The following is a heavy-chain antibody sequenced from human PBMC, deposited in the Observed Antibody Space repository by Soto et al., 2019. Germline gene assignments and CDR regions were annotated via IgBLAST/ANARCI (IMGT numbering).Heavy chain of an antibody. Sequence: GASVKVSCKASGYTFSGYYIHWLRQAPGQGLEWMGWINPNSGGTKYAQKFQGRVTVNRDTPTSTAYMELSRLTSDDTAVYYCARSLTEGYCTITGCYTRPLYGMDVWGQGTTVTVSS. J-gene: IGHJ6*02. CDR2: INPNSGGT. CDR1: GYTFSGYY. D-gene: IGHD2-2*02. V-gene: IGHV1-2*02. CDR3: ARSLTEGYCTITGCYTRPLYGMDV.